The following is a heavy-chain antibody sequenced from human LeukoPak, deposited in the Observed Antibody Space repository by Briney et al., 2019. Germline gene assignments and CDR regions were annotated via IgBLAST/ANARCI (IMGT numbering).Heavy chain of an antibody. CDR3: ARGGGWLNPD. Sequence: ASETLSLTCAVSDDSLSSYYWKWFRQPPGKGLEWVGLVSYSGSTKYNPSLKSRLTISEDKSKNQCSLTLNSVTAADTAVYYCARGGGWLNPDWGQGTLVTVSS. CDR2: VSYSGST. CDR1: DDSLSSYY. J-gene: IGHJ4*02. D-gene: IGHD5-12*01. V-gene: IGHV4-59*01.